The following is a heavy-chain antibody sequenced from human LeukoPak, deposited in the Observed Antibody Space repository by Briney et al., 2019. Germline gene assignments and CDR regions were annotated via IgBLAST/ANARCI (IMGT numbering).Heavy chain of an antibody. CDR2: ISSNGGST. V-gene: IGHV3-64D*06. D-gene: IGHD4-17*01. J-gene: IGHJ6*02. Sequence: GGSLRLSCSASGFTFSNYAMHWVRQAPGKGLEYVSAISSNGGSTFYADSVKGRFTISRDNSENTLYFQMNSLRAEDTAVYYCVESTRVTTAYYYYGMDVWGQGTTVTVSS. CDR1: GFTFSNYA. CDR3: VESTRVTTAYYYYGMDV.